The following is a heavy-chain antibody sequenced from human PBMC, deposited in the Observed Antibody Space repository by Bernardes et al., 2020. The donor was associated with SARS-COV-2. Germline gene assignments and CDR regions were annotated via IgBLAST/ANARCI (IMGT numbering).Heavy chain of an antibody. J-gene: IGHJ3*02. Sequence: GGSLRLSRAASGLTFSSYRMNWVRQAPGKGLEWVSSISSRSSYIYYADSMKGRFTISRDNTKNSLYLQMNSLRVEDTAVYYCARDRGGPHYDFWSGSDAFDIWGQGTMVTVSS. CDR3: ARDRGGPHYDFWSGSDAFDI. CDR1: GLTFSSYR. D-gene: IGHD3-3*01. V-gene: IGHV3-21*01. CDR2: ISSRSSYI.